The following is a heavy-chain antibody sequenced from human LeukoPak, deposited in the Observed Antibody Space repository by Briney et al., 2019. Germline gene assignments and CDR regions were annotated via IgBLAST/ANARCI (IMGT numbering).Heavy chain of an antibody. Sequence: PGGSLRLSCSASGFTFSSYAMHWVRQAPGKGLEYVSAISSNGGSTYYADSVKGRFTISRDNSKNTLYLQMSSLRAEDTAVYSCVNLIAAAGTGWGQGTLVTVSS. V-gene: IGHV3-64D*06. CDR2: ISSNGGST. D-gene: IGHD6-13*01. CDR3: VNLIAAAGTG. CDR1: GFTFSSYA. J-gene: IGHJ4*02.